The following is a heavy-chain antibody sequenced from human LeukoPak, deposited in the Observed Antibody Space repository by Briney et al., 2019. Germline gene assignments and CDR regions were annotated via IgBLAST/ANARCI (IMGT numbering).Heavy chain of an antibody. CDR3: ARDWPGTTYGYYYYGMDV. D-gene: IGHD1-7*01. J-gene: IGHJ6*02. CDR2: ISAYNGNT. Sequence: ASVKVSCKASGGTFSSYGISWVRQAPGQGLEWMGWISAYNGNTNYAQKLQGRVTMTTDTSTSTAYMELRSLRSDDTAVYYCARDWPGTTYGYYYYGMDVWGQGTTVTVSS. V-gene: IGHV1-18*01. CDR1: GGTFSSYG.